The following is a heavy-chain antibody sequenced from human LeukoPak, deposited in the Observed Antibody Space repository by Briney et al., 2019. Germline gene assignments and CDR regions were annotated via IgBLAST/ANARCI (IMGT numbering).Heavy chain of an antibody. CDR2: IYHSGST. V-gene: IGHV4-38-2*01. D-gene: IGHD3-22*01. Sequence: SETLSLTCAVSGYSISSGYYWGWIRQPPGKGLEWIGSIYHSGSTYYNPSLKSRVTISVDTSKNQFSLKLSSVTAADTAVYYCASHRLQRINYYDSSGYLPFQHWGQGTLVTVSS. J-gene: IGHJ1*01. CDR1: GYSISSGYY. CDR3: ASHRLQRINYYDSSGYLPFQH.